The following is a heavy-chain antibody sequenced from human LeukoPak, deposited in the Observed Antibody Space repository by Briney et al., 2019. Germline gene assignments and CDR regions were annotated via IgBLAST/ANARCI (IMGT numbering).Heavy chain of an antibody. V-gene: IGHV3-53*01. J-gene: IGHJ6*02. CDR2: IYSGGST. D-gene: IGHD5-24*01. CDR1: GFTVNSNY. CDR3: ARVERSPYYYGMDV. Sequence: HTGGPLRLPCAASGFTVNSNYMSWVRQAPGKGLEWVSVIYSGGSTYYADSAKGRFTISRDNSKNTLYLQMNSLRAEDTAVYYCARVERSPYYYGMDVWGQGTTVTVSS.